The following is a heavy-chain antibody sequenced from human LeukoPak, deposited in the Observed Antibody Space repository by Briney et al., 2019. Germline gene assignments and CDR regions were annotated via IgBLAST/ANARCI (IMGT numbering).Heavy chain of an antibody. CDR3: AKPARTDAFDI. J-gene: IGHJ3*02. V-gene: IGHV3-23*01. CDR1: GFTFSSYA. Sequence: GGSLRLSCTASGFTFSSYAMNWVRQAPGKGLEWVSSISGSGGRTYYADSVRGRFTISRDNSKNTLYLQMNSLRAEDTAVYYCAKPARTDAFDIWGQGTMVTVSS. CDR2: ISGSGGRT. D-gene: IGHD1-14*01.